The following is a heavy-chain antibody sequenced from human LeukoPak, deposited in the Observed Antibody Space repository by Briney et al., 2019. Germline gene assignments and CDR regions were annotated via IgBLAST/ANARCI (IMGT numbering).Heavy chain of an antibody. CDR2: IIPIFGTA. D-gene: IGHD3-10*01. CDR1: GGTFSSYA. J-gene: IGHJ4*02. Sequence: ASVKVSCRASGGTFSSYAISWVRQAPGQGLEWMGGIIPIFGTANYAQKFQGRVTITADESTSTAYMELSSLRSEDTAVYYCARGITMVREGFDYWGQGTLVTVSS. V-gene: IGHV1-69*01. CDR3: ARGITMVREGFDY.